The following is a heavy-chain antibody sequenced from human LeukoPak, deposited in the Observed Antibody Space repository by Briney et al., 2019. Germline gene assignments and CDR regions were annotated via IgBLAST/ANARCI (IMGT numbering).Heavy chain of an antibody. Sequence: SETLPLTCTVSGGSISSYYWSWIRQPPGKGLEWIGYIYYSGSTNYNPSLKSRVTISVDTPKNQFSLKLSSVTAADTAVYYCARLLGYHFDYWGQGTLVTVSS. CDR3: ARLLGYHFDY. CDR1: GGSISSYY. D-gene: IGHD5-18*01. J-gene: IGHJ4*02. CDR2: IYYSGST. V-gene: IGHV4-59*08.